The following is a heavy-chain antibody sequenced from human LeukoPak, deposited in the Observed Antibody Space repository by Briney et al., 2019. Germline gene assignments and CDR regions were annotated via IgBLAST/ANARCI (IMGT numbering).Heavy chain of an antibody. CDR3: ANLLKTTVTTDAFDI. J-gene: IGHJ3*02. Sequence: GGSLRLSCAASGFTFSSYGMHWVRQAPGKGLEWVAVISYDGSNKYYADSVKGRFTISRDNSKNTLYLQMNSLRAEDTAVYYCANLLKTTVTTDAFDIWGQGTMVTVSS. D-gene: IGHD4-17*01. V-gene: IGHV3-30*18. CDR2: ISYDGSNK. CDR1: GFTFSSYG.